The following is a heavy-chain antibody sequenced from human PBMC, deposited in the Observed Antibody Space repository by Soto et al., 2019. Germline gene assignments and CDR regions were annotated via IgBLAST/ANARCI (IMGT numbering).Heavy chain of an antibody. CDR2: MNPNSGNT. D-gene: IGHD3-22*01. CDR1: GYTFTSYD. J-gene: IGHJ6*02. V-gene: IGHV1-8*01. Sequence: GASVEVFCKASGYTFTSYDINWGRKAPGQRVEWMGWMNPNSGNTGYAQKFQGRVTMTRNTSISTAYMELSSLRSEDTAVYYCARVDYYDSSPYYYYGMDVWGQGTTVTVSS. CDR3: ARVDYYDSSPYYYYGMDV.